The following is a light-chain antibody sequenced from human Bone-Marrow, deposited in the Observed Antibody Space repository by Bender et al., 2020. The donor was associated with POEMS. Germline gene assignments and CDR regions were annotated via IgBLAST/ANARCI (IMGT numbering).Light chain of an antibody. V-gene: IGLV2-14*03. CDR3: NSYTTSRTYV. CDR1: TSDVGSSKF. CDR2: DVS. Sequence: QSALTQPPSASGSPGQSVTISCAGTTSDVGSSKFVSWYQQHPGTAPKLIIYDVSHRPSGVSNRFSASKSGDTASLTISGLQAEDEADYYCNSYTTSRTYVFGTGTKVTVL. J-gene: IGLJ1*01.